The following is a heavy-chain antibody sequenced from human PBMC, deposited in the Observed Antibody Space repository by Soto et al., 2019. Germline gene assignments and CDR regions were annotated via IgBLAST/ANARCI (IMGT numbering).Heavy chain of an antibody. Sequence: QVQLVQSGAEVQKPGASVKVSCKASGYTFTSYAMHWVRQAPGQRLEWMGWIDAGNGNTKYSQKFKGRVTITRDTSASTAYMELSSLRSEDTAGYYCARYLVSSSWYGGFDYWGQGTLVTVSS. CDR1: GYTFTSYA. CDR3: ARYLVSSSWYGGFDY. J-gene: IGHJ4*02. D-gene: IGHD6-13*01. V-gene: IGHV1-3*01. CDR2: IDAGNGNT.